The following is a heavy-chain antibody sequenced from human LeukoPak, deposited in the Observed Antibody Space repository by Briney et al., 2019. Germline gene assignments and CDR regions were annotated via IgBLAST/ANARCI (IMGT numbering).Heavy chain of an antibody. CDR1: GGSISSYY. Sequence: SETLSLTCTASGGSISSYYWSWIRQPPGKGLEWIGYIYTSGSTNYNPSLKSRVTISVDTSKNQFSLKLSSVTAADTAVYYCARHRGYGDYDFDYWGQGTLVTVSS. D-gene: IGHD4-17*01. CDR3: ARHRGYGDYDFDY. CDR2: IYTSGST. V-gene: IGHV4-4*09. J-gene: IGHJ4*02.